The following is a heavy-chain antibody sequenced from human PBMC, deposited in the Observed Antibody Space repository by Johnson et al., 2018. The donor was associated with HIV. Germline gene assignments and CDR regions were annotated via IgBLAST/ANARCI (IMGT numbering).Heavy chain of an antibody. CDR2: ISHDGSNK. CDR3: ARGALGDWVDAFDI. Sequence: VQLVESGGGVVQPGRSLRLSCAASGFTFSYYSMHWVRQAPGKGLEWVAVISHDGSNKYYADSVRGRFTISRDNSKNTLYLQMNSLRAEDTAVFYCARGALGDWVDAFDIWGQGTMVTVSS. CDR1: GFTFSYYS. D-gene: IGHD3-16*01. V-gene: IGHV3-30-3*01. J-gene: IGHJ3*02.